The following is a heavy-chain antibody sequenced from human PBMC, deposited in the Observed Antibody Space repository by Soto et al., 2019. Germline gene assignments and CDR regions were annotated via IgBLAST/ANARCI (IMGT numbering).Heavy chain of an antibody. Sequence: QVQLVESGGGVVQPGRSLRLSCAASGFTFSSYGMHWVRQAPGKGLEWVAVISYDGSNKYYADSVKGRFTISRDNSKNTLYLQMNSLRAEDTAVYYCAKVQERWLQVLGCDYWGQGTLVTVSS. CDR1: GFTFSSYG. CDR3: AKVQERWLQVLGCDY. CDR2: ISYDGSNK. V-gene: IGHV3-30*18. D-gene: IGHD5-12*01. J-gene: IGHJ4*02.